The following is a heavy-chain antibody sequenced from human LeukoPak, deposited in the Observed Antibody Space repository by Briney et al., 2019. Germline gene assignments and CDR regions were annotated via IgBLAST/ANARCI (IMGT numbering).Heavy chain of an antibody. CDR2: IKEDGSDT. Sequence: PGGSLRLSCAASGFTLSTYAMTWVRQALGGGLEWVARIKEDGSDTYYVDSVKGRFTISRDKAKKTVYLQMNSLRVEDTAVYYCAREWWYLDYWGQGTLVTVSS. V-gene: IGHV3-7*05. CDR3: AREWWYLDY. CDR1: GFTLSTYA. J-gene: IGHJ4*02. D-gene: IGHD2-15*01.